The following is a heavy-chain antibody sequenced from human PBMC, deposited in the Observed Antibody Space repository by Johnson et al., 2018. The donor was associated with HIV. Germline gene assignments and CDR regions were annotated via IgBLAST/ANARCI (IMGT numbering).Heavy chain of an antibody. CDR2: ISWNSGSI. V-gene: IGHV3-9*01. D-gene: IGHD6-13*01. CDR3: AGYSSSWYDAFDI. Sequence: VQLVESGGGLVKPGGSLRLSCAASGFTFSDAWMNWVRQAPGKELEWVSGISWNSGSIGYADSVKGRFTISRDNAKNSLYLQMNSLRAEDTALYYCAGYSSSWYDAFDIWGQGTMVTVSS. J-gene: IGHJ3*02. CDR1: GFTFSDAW.